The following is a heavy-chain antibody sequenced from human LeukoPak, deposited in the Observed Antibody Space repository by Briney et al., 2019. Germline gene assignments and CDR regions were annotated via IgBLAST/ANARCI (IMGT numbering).Heavy chain of an antibody. J-gene: IGHJ3*02. Sequence: GGSQRLSCAVSGFTFSSYWMIWFRQAPGKGLEWVAHINQDGSVKNYVDSVKGRFTISRDNANNFLYLQMNSLRAEDTAVYYCARGQSGAFDIWGQGTMVTVSS. CDR2: INQDGSVK. CDR3: ARGQSGAFDI. V-gene: IGHV3-7*04. CDR1: GFTFSSYW.